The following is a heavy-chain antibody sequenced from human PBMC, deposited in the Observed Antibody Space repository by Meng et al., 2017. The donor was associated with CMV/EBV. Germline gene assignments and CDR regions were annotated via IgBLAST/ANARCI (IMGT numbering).Heavy chain of an antibody. Sequence: GESLKISCAASGFTFSSYAMSWVRQAPGKGLEWVSAISGSGGSTYYADSVKGRFTISRDNSKNTLYLQMNSLRAEVTAVYYCAKAESRYVDTAMDYWGQGTLVTVSS. V-gene: IGHV3-23*01. CDR3: AKAESRYVDTAMDY. CDR2: ISGSGGST. CDR1: GFTFSSYA. D-gene: IGHD5-18*01. J-gene: IGHJ4*02.